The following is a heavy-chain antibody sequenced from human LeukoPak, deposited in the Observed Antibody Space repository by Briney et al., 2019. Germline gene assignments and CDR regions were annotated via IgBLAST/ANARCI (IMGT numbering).Heavy chain of an antibody. J-gene: IGHJ4*02. V-gene: IGHV4-59*08. CDR1: GGFISSYY. CDR3: ARGLITFGGVIDNFDY. Sequence: SETLSLTCTVSGGFISSYYWNWIQQPPGKGLEWIGYIYNSGTGNYSPSLKSRVTISVDTSKNQFSLKLSSVTAADTAVYYCARGLITFGGVIDNFDYWGQGALVTVSS. CDR2: IYNSGTG. D-gene: IGHD3-16*02.